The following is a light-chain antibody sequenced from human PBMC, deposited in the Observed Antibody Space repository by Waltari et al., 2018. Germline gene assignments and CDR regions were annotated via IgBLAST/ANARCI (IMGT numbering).Light chain of an antibody. CDR3: SSYAGSHVV. J-gene: IGLJ2*01. CDR1: SSDVGGYNY. Sequence: QSALTQPPSASGSPGQSVAISCTGTSSDVGGYNYVSWYQCHPGKAPKLIIYEVTNRPPGVPDRFSGSKSGNTASLPVSGLQAEDEADYYCSSYAGSHVVFGGGTKVTVL. V-gene: IGLV2-8*01. CDR2: EVT.